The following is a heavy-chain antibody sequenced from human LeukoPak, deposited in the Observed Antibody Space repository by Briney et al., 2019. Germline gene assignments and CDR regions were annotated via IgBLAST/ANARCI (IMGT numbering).Heavy chain of an antibody. CDR1: GCAFTTYY. V-gene: IGHV1-46*01. Sequence: GASVKVSCKASGCAFTTYYIHWVRQAPGQRLEWMGVINPLGGSTTYAQNFQGRVTMTRDTSTSTVYMELSSLRSEDTAVYYCARVHDFWSGHFDSWGQGTLVTVSS. D-gene: IGHD3-3*01. CDR2: INPLGGST. CDR3: ARVHDFWSGHFDS. J-gene: IGHJ4*02.